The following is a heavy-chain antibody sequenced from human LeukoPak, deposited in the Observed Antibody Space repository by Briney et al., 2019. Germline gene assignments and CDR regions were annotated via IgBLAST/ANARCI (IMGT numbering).Heavy chain of an antibody. V-gene: IGHV4-59*08. CDR3: ARQGPYYYDSSGYYYGAVYNWFDP. CDR2: IYYSGST. Sequence: TPSETLSLTCAVYGGSFSGYYWSWIRQPPGKGLEWIGYIYYSGSTNYNPSLKSRVTISVDTSKNQFSLKLSSVTAADTAVYYCARQGPYYYDSSGYYYGAVYNWFDPWGQGTLVTVSS. CDR1: GGSFSGYY. J-gene: IGHJ5*02. D-gene: IGHD3-22*01.